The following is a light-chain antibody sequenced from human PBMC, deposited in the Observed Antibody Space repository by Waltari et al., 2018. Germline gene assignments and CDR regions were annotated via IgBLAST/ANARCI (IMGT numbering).Light chain of an antibody. CDR3: QTWDTDSYVI. V-gene: IGLV4-69*01. J-gene: IGLJ2*01. Sequence: QLVLTQSPSASASLGASVKLTCTLSSGHSPYAIAWHQQQPEKGPRYLMKLNTDGSHNEGDGIPDRFSGSSSGAERYLTISSLQSEDEGDYYCQTWDTDSYVIFGGGTKLTVL. CDR2: LNTDGSH. CDR1: SGHSPYA.